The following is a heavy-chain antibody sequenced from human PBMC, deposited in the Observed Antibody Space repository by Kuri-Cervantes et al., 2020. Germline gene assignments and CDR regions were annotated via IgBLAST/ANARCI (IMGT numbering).Heavy chain of an antibody. Sequence: SETLSLTCAVYGGSFSGYYWSWIRQPPGKGLEWIGEINHSGSTNYNPSLKCRVTISVDTSKNQFSLKLSSVTAADTAVYYCAREGSGWRPRYFDLWGRGTLVTVSS. J-gene: IGHJ2*01. CDR1: GGSFSGYY. D-gene: IGHD6-19*01. CDR2: INHSGST. CDR3: AREGSGWRPRYFDL. V-gene: IGHV4-34*01.